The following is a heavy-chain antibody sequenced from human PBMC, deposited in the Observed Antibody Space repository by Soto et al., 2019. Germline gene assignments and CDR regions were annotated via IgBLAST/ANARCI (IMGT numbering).Heavy chain of an antibody. CDR1: GFTFSDYW. CDR3: AREAFTAAHYGMDV. CDR2: IKQAGSEK. D-gene: IGHD3-16*01. Sequence: EVQLVESGGGLVQPGGSLRLSCAASGFTFSDYWMSWVRQAPGKGLEWVANIKQAGSEKYYVDSVKGRFTISRDNAKNSLYLQMNSLRAEDTAVYYCAREAFTAAHYGMDVWGQGTTVTVSS. J-gene: IGHJ6*02. V-gene: IGHV3-7*01.